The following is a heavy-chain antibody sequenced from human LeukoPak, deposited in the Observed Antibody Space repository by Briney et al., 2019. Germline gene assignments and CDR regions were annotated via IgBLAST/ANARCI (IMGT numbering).Heavy chain of an antibody. CDR3: AKSVVLVRGVIPDKGQSGFDY. D-gene: IGHD3-10*01. CDR1: GFTFSSSG. Sequence: GRSLRLSCAASGFTFSSSGMHWVRQAPGKGVEWVALISYDGSTKYYADSVKGRFTISRDNSKNTLYLQMNSLRAEDTAVYYCAKSVVLVRGVIPDKGQSGFDYWGQGTLVTVSS. V-gene: IGHV3-30*18. J-gene: IGHJ4*02. CDR2: ISYDGSTK.